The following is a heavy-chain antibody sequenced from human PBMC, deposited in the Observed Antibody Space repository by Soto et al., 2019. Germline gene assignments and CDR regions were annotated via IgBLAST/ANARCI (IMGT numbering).Heavy chain of an antibody. V-gene: IGHV1-69*13. J-gene: IGHJ4*02. CDR3: ASNTYYYDSSGYYYFDY. CDR2: IIPIFGTA. D-gene: IGHD3-22*01. CDR1: GGTFSSYA. Sequence: SVKVSCKASGGTFSSYAISWVRQAPGQGLEWMGGIIPIFGTANYAQKFQGRVTITADESTSTAYMELSSLRSEDTAVYYCASNTYYYDSSGYYYFDYWRQGTLVTVSS.